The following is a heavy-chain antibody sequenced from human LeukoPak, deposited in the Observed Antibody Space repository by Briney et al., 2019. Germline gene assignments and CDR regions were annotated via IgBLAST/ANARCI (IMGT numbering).Heavy chain of an antibody. Sequence: SETLSLTCAVSGGSIKSNNWWSWVRQPPGKGLEWIGEIYHSGSTYYNPSLKSRVTISVDRSKNQFSLKLSSVTAADTAVYYCARDSDYGGNSFFDYWGQGTLVTVSS. V-gene: IGHV4-4*02. J-gene: IGHJ4*02. CDR3: ARDSDYGGNSFFDY. CDR1: GGSIKSNNW. D-gene: IGHD4-23*01. CDR2: IYHSGST.